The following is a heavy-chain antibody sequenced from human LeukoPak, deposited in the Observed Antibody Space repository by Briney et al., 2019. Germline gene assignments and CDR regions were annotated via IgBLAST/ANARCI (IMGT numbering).Heavy chain of an antibody. CDR3: GAGTRDYYYYMDV. V-gene: IGHV1-69*01. J-gene: IGHJ6*03. D-gene: IGHD6-19*01. CDR1: GGTFSSYA. CDR2: IIPIFGTA. Sequence: SVNVSCKASGGTFSSYAISWVRQAPGQGLEWMGGIIPIFGTANYAQKFQGRVTITADESTSTAYMELSSLRSEDTAVYYCGAGTRDYYYYMDVWGKGTTVTVSS.